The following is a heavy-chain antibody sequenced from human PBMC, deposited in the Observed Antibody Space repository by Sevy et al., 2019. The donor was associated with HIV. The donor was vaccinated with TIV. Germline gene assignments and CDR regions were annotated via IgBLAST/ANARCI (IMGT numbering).Heavy chain of an antibody. D-gene: IGHD2-8*01. V-gene: IGHV3-23*01. J-gene: IGHJ4*02. CDR1: GFTFSKYS. Sequence: GGSLRLSCAASGFTFSKYSMSWVRQPPGKGLEWVSTLSFGCGEINYADSVKGRFTISRDNSKSSVYLQMNNLRPDDTAVYYCAREGCTKPHDYWCQGTLVTVSS. CDR3: AREGCTKPHDY. CDR2: LSFGCGEI.